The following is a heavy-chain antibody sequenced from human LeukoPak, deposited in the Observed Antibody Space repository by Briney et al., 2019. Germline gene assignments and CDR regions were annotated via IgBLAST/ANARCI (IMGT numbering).Heavy chain of an antibody. CDR2: INHSGST. J-gene: IGHJ4*02. V-gene: IGHV4-34*01. CDR3: ARGKDYSKAPRRHQKFDY. CDR1: GGSFSGYY. Sequence: PSETLSLICAVYGGSFSGYYWSWIRQPPGKGLEWIGEINHSGSTNYNPSLKSRVTISVDTSKNQFSLKLSSVTAADTAVYYCARGKDYSKAPRRHQKFDYWGQGTLVTVSS. D-gene: IGHD4-11*01.